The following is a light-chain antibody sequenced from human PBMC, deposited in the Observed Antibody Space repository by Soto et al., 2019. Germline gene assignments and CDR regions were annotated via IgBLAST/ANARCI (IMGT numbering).Light chain of an antibody. CDR2: DAS. J-gene: IGKJ4*01. CDR1: QDIPNY. Sequence: DIQMTQSPSSLSASVGDRVSITCQASQDIPNYLSWYQQKPGNAPKLLIYDASNLEVVVPSRFSGRGSGTDFTLNISSLQHEDIATYFCQPSDDLPLTFGGGTQVEVQ. CDR3: QPSDDLPLT. V-gene: IGKV1-33*01.